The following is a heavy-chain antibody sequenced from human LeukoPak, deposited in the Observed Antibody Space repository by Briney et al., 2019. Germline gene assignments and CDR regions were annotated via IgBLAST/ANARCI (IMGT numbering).Heavy chain of an antibody. CDR3: ASFPGTSRFEF. CDR1: GGSISSHY. CDR2: IYYSGST. V-gene: IGHV4-59*11. J-gene: IGHJ4*02. Sequence: SETLSLTCTVSGGSISSHYWSWIRQPPGKGLEWIGYIYYSGSTNYNPSLKSRVTISVDTSKNQFSLKLSSVTAADTAVYYCASFPGTSRFEFWGQGTLVTVSS. D-gene: IGHD1-26*01.